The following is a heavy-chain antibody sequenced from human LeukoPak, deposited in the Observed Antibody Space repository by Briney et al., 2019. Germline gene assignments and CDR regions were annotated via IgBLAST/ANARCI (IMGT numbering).Heavy chain of an antibody. CDR2: INAGNGNT. CDR3: ARRLLGATDAFDI. J-gene: IGHJ3*02. V-gene: IGHV1-3*01. CDR1: GYTFTSYA. D-gene: IGHD1-26*01. Sequence: ASVKVSCKASGYTFTSYAMHWVGQAPGQRREWMGWINAGNGNTKYSQKFQGRVTITRDTSASTAYMELSSLRSEDTVVYYCARRLLGATDAFDIWGQGTMVTVSS.